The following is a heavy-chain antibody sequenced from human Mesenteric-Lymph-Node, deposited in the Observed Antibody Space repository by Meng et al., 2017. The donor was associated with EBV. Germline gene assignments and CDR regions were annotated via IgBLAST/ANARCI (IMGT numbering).Heavy chain of an antibody. V-gene: IGHV4-59*07. J-gene: IGHJ4*02. Sequence: QVQLQESGPGLVKPSDTRSLTCNVSGGSINSFYWSWIRQPPGKGLEWIGYIYHSGSTNYNPPLKSRVTMSVDMSKNQFSLKLSSVTAADTAVYYCARGEVFDSWGQGTLVTVSS. CDR3: ARGEVFDS. CDR1: GGSINSFY. CDR2: IYHSGST.